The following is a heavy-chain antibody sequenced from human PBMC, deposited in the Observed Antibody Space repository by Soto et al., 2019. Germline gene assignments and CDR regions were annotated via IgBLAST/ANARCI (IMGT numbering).Heavy chain of an antibody. D-gene: IGHD1-26*01. J-gene: IGHJ4*02. CDR3: ARVRIVGAREIDF. CDR1: GYTFNRHG. Sequence: QVHLVQSGGEVKKPGASVKVSCKASGYTFNRHGITWVRQAPGQGLEWMGWISGYNGDINYEQKFQGRVTLSSDTLTSTVYLELKSRRFDDTAVYYCARVRIVGAREIDFWGQGTLVTVSS. CDR2: ISGYNGDI. V-gene: IGHV1-18*04.